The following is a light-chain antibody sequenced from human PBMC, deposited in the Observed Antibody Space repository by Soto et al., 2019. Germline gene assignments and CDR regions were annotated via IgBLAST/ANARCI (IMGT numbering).Light chain of an antibody. CDR2: STS. CDR1: QRVSSD. J-gene: IGKJ1*01. Sequence: EIVFTQSPDTLSLSPGERATLSCRASQRVSSDSLAWYQQQPGQAPRLIIYSTSNRATGIPDRFSGSGAGTECTRTISSLQSEDVAVYYCQQYNIWTRAFGQGTQVDIK. CDR3: QQYNIWTRA. V-gene: IGKV3D-15*01.